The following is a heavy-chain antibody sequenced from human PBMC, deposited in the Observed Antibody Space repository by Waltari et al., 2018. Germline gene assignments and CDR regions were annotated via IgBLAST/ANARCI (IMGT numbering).Heavy chain of an antibody. CDR3: ARAMIVGDYLDY. D-gene: IGHD3-22*01. CDR2: IYYSGST. Sequence: QLQLQESGPALVKPSEPLSHPCTVSGVSINSSRYYWGWTRQPPGKGLEWIGSIYYSGSTYYNPSLKSRVTISVDKSKNQFSLKLSSVTAADTAVYYCARAMIVGDYLDYWGQGTLVTVSS. J-gene: IGHJ4*02. V-gene: IGHV4-39*01. CDR1: GVSINSSRYY.